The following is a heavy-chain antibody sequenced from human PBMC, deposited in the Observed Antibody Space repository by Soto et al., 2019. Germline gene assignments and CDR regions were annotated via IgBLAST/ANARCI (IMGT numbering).Heavy chain of an antibody. CDR3: ARDKSMGPINIVATIPRGDYYYYGMDV. CDR1: GDSVSSNSAA. V-gene: IGHV6-1*01. D-gene: IGHD5-12*01. Sequence: SQTLSLTCAISGDSVSSNSAAWNWIRQSPSRGLEWLGRTYYRSKWYNDYAVSVKSRITINPDTSKNKFSLQLNTVTPEDTAVYYCARDKSMGPINIVATIPRGDYYYYGMDVWGQGTTVTVSS. J-gene: IGHJ6*02. CDR2: TYYRSKWYN.